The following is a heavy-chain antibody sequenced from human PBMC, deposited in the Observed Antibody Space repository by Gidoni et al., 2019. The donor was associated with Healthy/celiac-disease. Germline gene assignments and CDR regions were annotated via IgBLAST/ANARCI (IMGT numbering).Heavy chain of an antibody. CDR1: GVTFDAYG. V-gene: IGHV3-20*04. CDR3: ARDDRYSGFSGAFDI. D-gene: IGHD5-12*01. CDR2: INWNGGST. Sequence: EVHMVESGGGVVRPGGSLRLPCAAYGVTFDAYGMSWVRQAPGKGLGWVSGINWNGGSTGYADSVKGRFTISRDNAKNSLYLQMNSLRAEDTALYYCARDDRYSGFSGAFDIWGQGTMVTVSS. J-gene: IGHJ3*02.